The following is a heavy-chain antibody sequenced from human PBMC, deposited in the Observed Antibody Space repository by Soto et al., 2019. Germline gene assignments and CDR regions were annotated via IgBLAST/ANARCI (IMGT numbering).Heavy chain of an antibody. J-gene: IGHJ6*03. V-gene: IGHV1-24*01. D-gene: IGHD2-2*01. Sequence: GASVKVSCKVSGYTLTELSMHWVRQAPGKGLEWMGGFDPEDGETIYAQKFQGSVTMTEDTSTDTAYMELSSLRSEDTAVYYCATVVPQKIDYYYYMDGWGKGTTVTVSS. CDR3: ATVVPQKIDYYYYMDG. CDR1: GYTLTELS. CDR2: FDPEDGET.